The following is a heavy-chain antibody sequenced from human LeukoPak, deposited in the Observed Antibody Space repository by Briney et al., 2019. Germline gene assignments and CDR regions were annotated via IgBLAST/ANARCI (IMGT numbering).Heavy chain of an antibody. D-gene: IGHD2-15*01. V-gene: IGHV3-30*03. CDR2: ISYDGSNK. CDR1: GFTFSYYG. J-gene: IGHJ4*02. Sequence: GGSLRLSCAASGFTFSYYGMHWVRQAPGKGLEWVAVISYDGSNKYYADSVKGRFTISRDNSKNTLYLQMNSLRAEDTAVYYCARSRGYCSGGSCYFDYWGQGTLVTVSS. CDR3: ARSRGYCSGGSCYFDY.